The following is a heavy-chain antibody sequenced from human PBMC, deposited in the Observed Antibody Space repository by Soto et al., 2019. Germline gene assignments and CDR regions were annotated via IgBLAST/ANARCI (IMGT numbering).Heavy chain of an antibody. CDR3: ARDLWGPGDGYRP. D-gene: IGHD5-12*01. V-gene: IGHV1-69*06. J-gene: IGHJ5*02. CDR2: IIPIFGTA. CDR1: GGTFSSYA. Sequence: QVQLVQSGAEVKKPGSSVKVSCKASGGTFSSYAISWVRQAPGQGLEWTGGIIPIFGTANYAQKFQGRVTITADKSTSTDYMELSSLRSADTAAYYCARDLWGPGDGYRPWGQGTLVTVSS.